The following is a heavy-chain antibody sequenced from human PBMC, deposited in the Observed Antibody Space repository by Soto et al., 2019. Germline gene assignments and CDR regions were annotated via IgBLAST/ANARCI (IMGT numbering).Heavy chain of an antibody. CDR1: GFTFSDYY. Sequence: TGGSLRLSCAASGFTFSDYYMSWIRQAPGKGLEWVSYISSSGSTIYYADSVKGRFTISRDNAKNSLYLQMNSLRAEDTAVYYCARGYYDFWSGYYTGFGWFDPWGQGTLVTVSS. J-gene: IGHJ5*02. CDR3: ARGYYDFWSGYYTGFGWFDP. CDR2: ISSSGSTI. V-gene: IGHV3-11*01. D-gene: IGHD3-3*01.